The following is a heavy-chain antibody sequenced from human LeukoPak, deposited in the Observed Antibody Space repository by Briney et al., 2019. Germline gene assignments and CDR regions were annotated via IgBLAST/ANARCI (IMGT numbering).Heavy chain of an antibody. J-gene: IGHJ3*01. V-gene: IGHV4-34*01. Sequence: SETLSLTCAVYGGSFSGYYWSWIRQPPGKGLEWIGEINHSGSTNYNPSLKSRVSISLDTSKNQFSLKLSSPAAADPAVYYCARAPMAITTSAFPDAFDFWGQGTMVTVSS. CDR3: ARAPMAITTSAFPDAFDF. CDR1: GGSFSGYY. CDR2: INHSGST. D-gene: IGHD5-12*01.